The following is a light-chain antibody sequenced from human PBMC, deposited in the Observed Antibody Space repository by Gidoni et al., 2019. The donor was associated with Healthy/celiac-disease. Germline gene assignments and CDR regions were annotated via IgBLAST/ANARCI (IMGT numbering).Light chain of an antibody. Sequence: QSVLTHPPSVSGAPGQRVTISCTGSSSNIGAGYDVHWYQQLPGTAPKLLIYGNSNRPSGVPDRFSGSKSGTSASLAITGLQAEDEADYYCQSYDSSLREVFGTGTKVTVL. CDR3: QSYDSSLREV. J-gene: IGLJ1*01. CDR1: SSNIGAGYD. CDR2: GNS. V-gene: IGLV1-40*01.